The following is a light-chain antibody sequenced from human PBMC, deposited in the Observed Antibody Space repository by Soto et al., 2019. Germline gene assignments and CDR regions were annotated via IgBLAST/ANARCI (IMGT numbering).Light chain of an antibody. CDR1: SSNIGAGYD. CDR3: QSFDSSHYV. Sequence: QSVLSQPPSVSGAPGRRVTISCTGSSSNIGAGYDVHWYQQLPGVAPKLLIYGNNNRPSGVPDRFSCSRSGTSASLAIIGLQTEDEGDYYCQSFDSSHYVFGSGTKVTVL. J-gene: IGLJ1*01. CDR2: GNN. V-gene: IGLV1-40*01.